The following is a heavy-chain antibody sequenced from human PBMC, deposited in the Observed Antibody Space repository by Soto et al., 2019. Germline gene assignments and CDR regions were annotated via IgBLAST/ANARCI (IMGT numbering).Heavy chain of an antibody. J-gene: IGHJ3*02. Sequence: SVELCCEDSGYTYNNCGSSWVRQATRQGLEWMGRIIPLLDTTNYAQKFQGRVTITRDTSASTAYMELSSLRSEDTAVYYCARWSSGWPDAFDIWGQGTMVTVSS. CDR3: ARWSSGWPDAFDI. V-gene: IGHV1-69*04. CDR1: GYTYNNCG. CDR2: IIPLLDTT. D-gene: IGHD6-19*01.